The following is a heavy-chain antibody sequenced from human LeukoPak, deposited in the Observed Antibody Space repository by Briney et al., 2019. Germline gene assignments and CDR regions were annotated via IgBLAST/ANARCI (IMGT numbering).Heavy chain of an antibody. Sequence: PGGSLRLSCAASGFTFSSYGMHWVRQAPGKGLEWVAFIRYDGSNKYYADSVKGRFTISRDNSKNTLYLQMNSLRAEDTAVYYCAKAHYYDSSGELDAFDIWGQGTMVTVSS. D-gene: IGHD3-22*01. CDR1: GFTFSSYG. CDR3: AKAHYYDSSGELDAFDI. CDR2: IRYDGSNK. V-gene: IGHV3-30*02. J-gene: IGHJ3*02.